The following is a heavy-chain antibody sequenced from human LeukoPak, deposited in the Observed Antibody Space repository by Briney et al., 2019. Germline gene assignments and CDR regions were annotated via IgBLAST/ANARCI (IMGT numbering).Heavy chain of an antibody. CDR3: ARDWHGVGDGDFDY. Sequence: ASVKVSCKASGYTFTTYAMHWVRQAPGQRLEWMGWINAGNGNTKYSQKFQGRVTITRDTSASTAYMELSSLRSEDTAMYYCARDWHGVGDGDFDYWGQGTLVTVSS. CDR2: INAGNGNT. CDR1: GYTFTTYA. V-gene: IGHV1-3*01. D-gene: IGHD3-10*01. J-gene: IGHJ4*02.